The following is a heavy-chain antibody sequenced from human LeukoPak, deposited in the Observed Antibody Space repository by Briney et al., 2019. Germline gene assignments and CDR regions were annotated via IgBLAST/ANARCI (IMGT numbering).Heavy chain of an antibody. J-gene: IGHJ4*02. V-gene: IGHV4-59*01. CDR3: ASHRRSHGAEY. Sequence: SETLSLTCSVSGGSFEHYFWSWIRQPPGKGLKFIGYVYYTGTTDYSPSLKSRLTISADTSKKQFSLKLSSVTAADTAVYYCASHRRSHGAEYWGQGTLVTVSS. CDR1: GGSFEHYF. CDR2: VYYTGTT. D-gene: IGHD5-18*01.